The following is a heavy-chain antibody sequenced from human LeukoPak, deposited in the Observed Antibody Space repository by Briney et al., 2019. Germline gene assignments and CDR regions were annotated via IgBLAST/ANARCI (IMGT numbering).Heavy chain of an antibody. D-gene: IGHD5-18*01. J-gene: IGHJ6*02. V-gene: IGHV1-69*01. CDR1: GGTFSSYA. CDR2: IIPIFGTA. Sequence: GASVKVSCTASGGTFSSYAISWVRQAPGQGLEWMGGIIPIFGTANYAQKFQGRVTITADESTSTAYMELSSLRSEDTAVYYCAREAMDRYYYYGMDVWGQGTTVTVSS. CDR3: AREAMDRYYYYGMDV.